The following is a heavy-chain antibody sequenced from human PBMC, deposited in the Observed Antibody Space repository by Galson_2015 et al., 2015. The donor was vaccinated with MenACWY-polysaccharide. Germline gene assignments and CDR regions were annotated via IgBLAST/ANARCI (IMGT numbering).Heavy chain of an antibody. D-gene: IGHD6-19*01. J-gene: IGHJ2*01. Sequence: SETLSLTCTVSGGSISSYHWNWIRQPPGKGLEWVGYINYSGSTNHNPSLKSRVTMSVDTSKNQFSLNLTSVTDADTAVYYCARAIAVAGQRRDFDLWGRGTLVTVSS. V-gene: IGHV4-59*01. CDR2: INYSGST. CDR1: GGSISSYH. CDR3: ARAIAVAGQRRDFDL.